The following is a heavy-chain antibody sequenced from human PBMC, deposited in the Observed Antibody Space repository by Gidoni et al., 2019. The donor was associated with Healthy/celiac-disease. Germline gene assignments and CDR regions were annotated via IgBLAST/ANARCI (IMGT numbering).Heavy chain of an antibody. CDR3: ARGGGVDSSGYLS. CDR1: GFPVSSNY. CDR2: IYSGGST. V-gene: IGHV3-53*01. Sequence: EVQLVESGGGLIQPGGSLRLSCAASGFPVSSNYMSWVRQAPGKGLEWGSVIYSGGSTYYEDSVKGRFTISRDNSKNTLYLQMNSLRAEDTAVYYCARGGGVDSSGYLSWGQGTLVTVSS. J-gene: IGHJ4*02. D-gene: IGHD3-22*01.